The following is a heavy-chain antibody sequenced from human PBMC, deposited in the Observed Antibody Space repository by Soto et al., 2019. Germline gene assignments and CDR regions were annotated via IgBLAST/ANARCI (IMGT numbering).Heavy chain of an antibody. D-gene: IGHD3-10*01. CDR3: ARAYYMVRGVIPDY. CDR1: GYTFTGYY. J-gene: IGHJ4*02. Sequence: ASVKVSCKASGYTFTGYYMHWVRQAPGQGLEWMGWINPNSGGTNYAQKFQGRFTISRDNAKNSLYLQMNSLRAEDTAVYYCARAYYMVRGVIPDYWGQGTLVTVSS. CDR2: INPNSGGT. V-gene: IGHV1-2*02.